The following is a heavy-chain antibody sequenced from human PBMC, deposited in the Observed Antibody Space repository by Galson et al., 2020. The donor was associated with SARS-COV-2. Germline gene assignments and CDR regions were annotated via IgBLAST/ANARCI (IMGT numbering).Heavy chain of an antibody. J-gene: IGHJ4*02. CDR1: AFTFSRYS. D-gene: IGHD4-17*01. CDR2: ISTSGATT. CDR3: ARQKGWDYGEGFDN. Sequence: GESLKISCAASAFTFSRYSMNWVRQAPGKGLEWVSYISTSGATTYYADSVQGRFTISRDNTKNSLYLQMNSLRGDDTAVYYCARQKGWDYGEGFDNWGQGTLVTVSS. V-gene: IGHV3-48*04.